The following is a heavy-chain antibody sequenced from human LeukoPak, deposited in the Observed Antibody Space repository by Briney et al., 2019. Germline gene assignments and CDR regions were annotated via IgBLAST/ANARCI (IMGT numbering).Heavy chain of an antibody. D-gene: IGHD1-26*01. CDR3: ARSMVGATTVAFDI. J-gene: IGHJ3*02. Sequence: ASVKVSCKASGYTFTGYNMHWVRQAPGQALECMGWITPFNGNTNYAQKFQDRVTITRDRSMSTAYMELSSLRSEDTAMYYCARSMVGATTVAFDIWGQGTMVTVSS. CDR1: GYTFTGYN. CDR2: ITPFNGNT. V-gene: IGHV1-45*02.